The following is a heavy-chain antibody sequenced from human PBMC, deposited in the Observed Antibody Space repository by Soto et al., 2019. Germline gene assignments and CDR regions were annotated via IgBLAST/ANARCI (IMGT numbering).Heavy chain of an antibody. Sequence: VGSLILSCAASGLTFSDHYMDWVRQAPGKGLEWVGRTRNKANSYTTEYAASVKGRFTISRDDSKNSLYLQMNSLKSEDTAVYYCARAFYDSSGYYTSWGRGTLVTVSS. V-gene: IGHV3-72*01. D-gene: IGHD3-22*01. CDR3: ARAFYDSSGYYTS. CDR1: GLTFSDHY. J-gene: IGHJ4*02. CDR2: TRNKANSYTT.